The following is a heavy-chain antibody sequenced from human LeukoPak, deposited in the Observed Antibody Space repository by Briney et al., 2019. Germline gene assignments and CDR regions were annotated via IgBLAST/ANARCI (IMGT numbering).Heavy chain of an antibody. CDR1: GITFRSYG. CDR2: ISYDGSHK. CDR3: AKGARGDTVTSIVGLNWFDP. V-gene: IGHV3-30*18. D-gene: IGHD4-17*01. Sequence: GWCLRLSCAASGITFRSYGMHWVRPAPGKGLAWVAVISYDGSHKYYADSVKGRFSISRDNSKNTLYLQMNILRADDTAVYYCAKGARGDTVTSIVGLNWFDPWGQGTLVTVSS. J-gene: IGHJ5*02.